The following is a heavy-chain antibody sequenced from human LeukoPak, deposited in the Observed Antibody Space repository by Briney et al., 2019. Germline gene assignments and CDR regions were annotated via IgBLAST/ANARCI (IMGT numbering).Heavy chain of an antibody. Sequence: PGGSLRLSCAASGFTFSDYYMSWIRQAPGKGLEWVSYISSSGSTIYYADSVKGRFTISRDNAKNSLYLQMNSLRAEDTAVYYCARDSRALYYYDSSGYIDYWGQGTLVTVSS. V-gene: IGHV3-11*04. J-gene: IGHJ4*02. CDR1: GFTFSDYY. CDR2: ISSSGSTI. D-gene: IGHD3-22*01. CDR3: ARDSRALYYYDSSGYIDY.